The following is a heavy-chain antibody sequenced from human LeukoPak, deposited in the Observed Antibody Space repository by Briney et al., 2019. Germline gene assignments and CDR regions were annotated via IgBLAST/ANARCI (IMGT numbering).Heavy chain of an antibody. Sequence: ASVKVSCKVSGYSLSKLSMHWVRQAPGKGLEWMGLINPTGGSTGYAQKFQGRVTMTRDMSTSTDYMELSSLRSEDTAIYYCARDNSVGDNAWWFDPWGQGTLVTVSS. CDR1: GYSLSKLS. V-gene: IGHV1-46*01. CDR3: ARDNSVGDNAWWFDP. CDR2: INPTGGST. D-gene: IGHD1-26*01. J-gene: IGHJ5*02.